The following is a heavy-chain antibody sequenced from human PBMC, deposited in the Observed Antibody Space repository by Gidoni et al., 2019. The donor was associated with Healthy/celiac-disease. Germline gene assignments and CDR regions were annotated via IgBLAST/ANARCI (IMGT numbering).Heavy chain of an antibody. V-gene: IGHV3-30*18. CDR3: AKRYNWNDGLWAFDI. J-gene: IGHJ3*02. D-gene: IGHD1-20*01. CDR1: GFTFSSYG. Sequence: QVQLVESGGGVVQPGRSLRLSCAASGFTFSSYGMHWVRQAPGKGLEWVAVISYDGSNKYYADSVKGRFTISRDNSKNTLYLQMNSLRAEDTAVYYCAKRYNWNDGLWAFDIWGQGTMVTVSS. CDR2: ISYDGSNK.